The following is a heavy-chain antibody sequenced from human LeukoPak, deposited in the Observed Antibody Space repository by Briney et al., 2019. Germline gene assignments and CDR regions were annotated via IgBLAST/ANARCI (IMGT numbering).Heavy chain of an antibody. J-gene: IGHJ4*02. CDR2: ISAYNGNT. CDR1: GYTFTSYG. V-gene: IGHV1-18*01. Sequence: GASVKVSCKASGYTFTSYGISWVRQAPGQGLEWMGWISAYNGNTNYARKLQGRVTMTTDTSTSTAYMELRSLRSDDTAVYYCARASQDCSGGSCYSSPDYWGQGTLVTVSS. D-gene: IGHD2-15*01. CDR3: ARASQDCSGGSCYSSPDY.